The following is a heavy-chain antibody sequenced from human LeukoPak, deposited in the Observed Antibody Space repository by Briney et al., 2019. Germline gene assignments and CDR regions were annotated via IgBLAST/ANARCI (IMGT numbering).Heavy chain of an antibody. D-gene: IGHD3-22*01. CDR1: GGSFSGYY. CDR2: INHSGST. CDR3: ARWGTYYYDSSGYVDY. Sequence: SETLSLTCAVYGGSFSGYYWSWIRQPPGKGLEWIGEINHSGSTNYNPSLKSRVTISVDTSKNQFSLKLSSVTAADTAVYYCARWGTYYYDSSGYVDYWGQGTLVTVSS. J-gene: IGHJ4*02. V-gene: IGHV4-34*01.